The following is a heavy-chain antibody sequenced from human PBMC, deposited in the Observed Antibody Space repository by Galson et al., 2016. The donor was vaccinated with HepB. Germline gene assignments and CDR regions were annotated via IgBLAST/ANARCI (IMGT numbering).Heavy chain of an antibody. CDR3: AKWGVIVVSSTWYYLDY. V-gene: IGHV3-23*01. Sequence: SLRLSCAPSGFTFSSYAMSWVRRAPGKGLEWVSAITGSGGSTFYADSVKGQFTISRDNSKKMLYLEMNSLTAEDTAVYYCAKWGVIVVSSTWYYLDYWGQGTQVTVSS. CDR1: GFTFSSYA. J-gene: IGHJ4*02. D-gene: IGHD6-13*01. CDR2: ITGSGGST.